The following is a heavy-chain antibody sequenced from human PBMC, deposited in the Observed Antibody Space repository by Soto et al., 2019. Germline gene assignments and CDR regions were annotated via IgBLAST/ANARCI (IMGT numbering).Heavy chain of an antibody. D-gene: IGHD3-10*01. J-gene: IGHJ6*02. CDR1: GFTFDDYG. V-gene: IGHV3-20*04. CDR2: INWNGGST. CDR3: ARDFTIVRGVNYYYYGMDV. Sequence: EVQLVEPGGGVVRPGGSLRLSCAASGFTFDDYGMSWVRQAPGKGLEWVSGINWNGGSTGYADSVKGRFTISRDNAKNSLYLQMNSLRAEDTALYYCARDFTIVRGVNYYYYGMDVWGQGTTVTVSS.